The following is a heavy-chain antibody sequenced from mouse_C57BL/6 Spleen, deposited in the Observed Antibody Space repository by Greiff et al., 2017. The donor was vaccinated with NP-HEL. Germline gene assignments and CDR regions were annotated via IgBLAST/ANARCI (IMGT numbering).Heavy chain of an antibody. CDR2: IDPNSGGT. D-gene: IGHD1-1*01. CDR1: GYTFTSYW. V-gene: IGHV1-72*01. CDR3: AFITTVVATDWHFDV. Sequence: QVQLQQPGAELVKPGASVKLSCKASGYTFTSYWMHWVKQRPGRGLEWIGRIDPNSGGTKYNEKFKSKATLTVDKPSSTAYMQLSSLTSEDSAVFYFAFITTVVATDWHFDVWGTGTTVTVSS. J-gene: IGHJ1*03.